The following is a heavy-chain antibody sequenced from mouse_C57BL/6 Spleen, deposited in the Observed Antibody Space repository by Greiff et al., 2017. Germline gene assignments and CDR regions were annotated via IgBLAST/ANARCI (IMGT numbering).Heavy chain of an antibody. CDR3: ARCDDYPVFGD. D-gene: IGHD2-4*01. V-gene: IGHV1-18*01. Sequence: VQLLQSGPELVKPGASVKIPCKASGYTFTDYDMDWVQQSHGKGLEWIGDISPNNGGTNYNQKFKGKATLTVDKSYSTAFMELRSLTSEDTAVYYCARCDDYPVFGDWGQGTLVTVSA. CDR2: ISPNNGGT. CDR1: GYTFTDYD. J-gene: IGHJ3*01.